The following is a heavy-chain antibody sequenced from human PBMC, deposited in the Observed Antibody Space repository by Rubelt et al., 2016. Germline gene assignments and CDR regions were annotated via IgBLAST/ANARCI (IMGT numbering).Heavy chain of an antibody. D-gene: IGHD3-10*01. CDR3: AKYYGSGSYYVYYYYGMDV. Sequence: CYAGSTNYNPSLKSRVTISVDTSKNQFSLKLSSVTAADTAVYYCAKYYGSGSYYVYYYYGMDVWGQGTTVTVSS. CDR2: CYAGST. J-gene: IGHJ6*02. V-gene: IGHV4-59*08.